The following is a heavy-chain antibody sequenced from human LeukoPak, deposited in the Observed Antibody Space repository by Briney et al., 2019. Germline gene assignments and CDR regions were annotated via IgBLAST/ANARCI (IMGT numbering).Heavy chain of an antibody. D-gene: IGHD3-10*01. CDR2: ISGSGGST. CDR1: GFTFSSYA. V-gene: IGHV3-23*01. J-gene: IGHJ4*02. Sequence: PGGSLRLSCAASGFTFSSYAMSWVRQAPGKGLEWVSAISGSGGSTYYADSVKGRFTISRDNAKNSLYLQMNSLRAEDTAVYYCARDQAMVRGVIGYWGQGTLVTVSS. CDR3: ARDQAMVRGVIGY.